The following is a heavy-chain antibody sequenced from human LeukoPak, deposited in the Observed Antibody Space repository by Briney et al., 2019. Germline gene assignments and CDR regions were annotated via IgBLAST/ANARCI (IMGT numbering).Heavy chain of an antibody. Sequence: AGGSLRLSCAASDLSLSDTWVNWVRQAPGKGLEWVGRIKSKDYGGTTDYAAPVKGRFTISRDNSKNTLYLQMNSLRAEDTAVYYCAKDRGYNSGRGPIDYWGQGTLVTVSS. CDR1: DLSLSDTW. CDR3: AKDRGYNSGRGPIDY. J-gene: IGHJ4*02. V-gene: IGHV3-15*07. D-gene: IGHD6-19*01. CDR2: IKSKDYGGTT.